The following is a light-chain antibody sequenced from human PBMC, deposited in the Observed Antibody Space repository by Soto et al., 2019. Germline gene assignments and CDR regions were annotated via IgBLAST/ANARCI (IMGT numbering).Light chain of an antibody. CDR3: QHYNNWPPAYT. CDR1: QSVSSD. CDR2: AAY. V-gene: IGKV3-15*01. J-gene: IGKJ2*01. Sequence: EIVMTQSPATLSVSPGERATLSCRASQSVSSDLAWYQQKPGQPPRLLIYAAYTRATGIPARFSGSGSGTEFTLTISSLQSEDFAVYYCQHYNNWPPAYTFGQGTKLEIK.